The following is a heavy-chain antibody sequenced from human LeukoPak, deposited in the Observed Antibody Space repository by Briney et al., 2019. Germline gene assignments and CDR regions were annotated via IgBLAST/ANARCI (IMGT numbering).Heavy chain of an antibody. D-gene: IGHD2-2*01. Sequence: PGGSLRPSCAASGFTFDDYTMHWVRQPPGKGLEWVSLMTWDAGTTYYADSVKGRFTISRDNSKNSLYLQMNSLRSEDTALYYCAKGGQTAARDMDVWGKGTTVTVSS. CDR3: AKGGQTAARDMDV. V-gene: IGHV3-43*01. J-gene: IGHJ6*03. CDR2: MTWDAGTT. CDR1: GFTFDDYT.